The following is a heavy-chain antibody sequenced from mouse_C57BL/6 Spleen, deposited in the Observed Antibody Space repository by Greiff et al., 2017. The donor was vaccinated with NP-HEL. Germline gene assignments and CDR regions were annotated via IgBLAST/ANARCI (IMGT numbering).Heavy chain of an antibody. CDR2: IHPNSGST. D-gene: IGHD2-4*01. Sequence: QVQLQQPGAELVKPGASVKLSCKASGYTFTSYWMHWVKQRPGQGLEWIGMIHPNSGSTNYNEKFKSKATLTVDKSSSTAYMQLSSLTSEDSAVYYCASIYYDYEAWFAYWGQGTLVTVSA. V-gene: IGHV1-64*01. CDR3: ASIYYDYEAWFAY. J-gene: IGHJ3*01. CDR1: GYTFTSYW.